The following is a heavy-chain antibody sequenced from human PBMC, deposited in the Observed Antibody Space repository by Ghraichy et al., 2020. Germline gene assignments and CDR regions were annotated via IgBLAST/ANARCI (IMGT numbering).Heavy chain of an antibody. D-gene: IGHD3-22*01. J-gene: IGHJ4*02. CDR1: GYTFTSYG. CDR3: ARNYYDSSGYYHFDY. CDR2: ISAYNGNT. V-gene: IGHV1-18*01. Sequence: ASVKVSCKASGYTFTSYGISWVRQAPGHGLEWMGWISAYNGNTNYAQKLQGRVTMTTDTSTSTAYMELRSLRSDDTAVYYCARNYYDSSGYYHFDYWGQGTLVTVSS.